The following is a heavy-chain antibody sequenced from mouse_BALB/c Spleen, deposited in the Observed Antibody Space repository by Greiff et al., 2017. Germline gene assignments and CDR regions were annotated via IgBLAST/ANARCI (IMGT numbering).Heavy chain of an antibody. CDR1: GYAFSSYW. CDR3: ARLREGAMDY. J-gene: IGHJ4*01. D-gene: IGHD2-12*01. CDR2: IYPGDGDT. Sequence: QVQLQQSGAELVRPGSSVKISCKASGYAFSSYWMNWVKQRPGQGLEWIGQIYPGDGDTNYNGKFKGKATLTADKSSSTAYMQLSSLTSEDSAVYFCARLREGAMDYWGQGTSVTVSS. V-gene: IGHV1-80*01.